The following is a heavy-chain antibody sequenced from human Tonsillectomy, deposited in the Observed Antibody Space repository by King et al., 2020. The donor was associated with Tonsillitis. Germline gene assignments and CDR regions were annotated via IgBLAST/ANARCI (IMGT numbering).Heavy chain of an antibody. Sequence: VQLVESGGGLVQPGGSLRLSCAASGFTFSSYWMSWVRQAPGKGLEWVANIKQDGSEKYYVDSVKGRFNISRDNAKNSLYLQINSLRAEDKAVYYCARDGITMIVVGKFDYWGQGTLVTVSS. CDR3: ARDGITMIVVGKFDY. D-gene: IGHD3-22*01. CDR1: GFTFSSYW. V-gene: IGHV3-7*03. CDR2: IKQDGSEK. J-gene: IGHJ4*02.